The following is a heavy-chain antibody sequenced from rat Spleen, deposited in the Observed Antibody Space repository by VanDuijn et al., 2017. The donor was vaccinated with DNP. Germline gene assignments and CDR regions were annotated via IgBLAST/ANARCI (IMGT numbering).Heavy chain of an antibody. V-gene: IGHV3-1*01. J-gene: IGHJ2*01. D-gene: IGHD1-7*01. CDR3: ARWTRYFDY. CDR1: DYSITSDY. CDR2: ISYSGST. Sequence: EVHLQESGPGLVKPSQSLSLTCSVTDYSITSDYWGWLRKFPGNKMEWIGHISYSGSTSYNPSLKSRISITRDTSKNQFFLHLNSVTTEDTATYYCARWTRYFDYWGQGVMVTVSS.